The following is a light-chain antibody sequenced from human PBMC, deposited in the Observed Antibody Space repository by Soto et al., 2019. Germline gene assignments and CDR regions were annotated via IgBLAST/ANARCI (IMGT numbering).Light chain of an antibody. CDR2: RAS. Sequence: IVMTQSPATLSVSPGERATLSCTASHYVYSNVAWFQQRPGQAPRLLIYRASTRATGTPARFSGSGSGTEFTLTITSLLSEDFALYYCQQYHNLWTFGQGTKVDIK. V-gene: IGKV3-15*01. CDR1: HYVYSN. J-gene: IGKJ1*01. CDR3: QQYHNLWT.